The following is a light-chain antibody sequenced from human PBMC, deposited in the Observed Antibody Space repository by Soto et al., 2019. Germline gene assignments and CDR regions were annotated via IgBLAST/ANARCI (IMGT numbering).Light chain of an antibody. CDR1: SSDVGGYNY. J-gene: IGLJ2*01. CDR2: EVS. V-gene: IGLV2-8*01. CDR3: SSYGGSNNLI. Sequence: QSVLTQPPSASGSPGQSVTISCTGTSSDVGGYNYVSWYQHHPGKAPKLMIYEVSVRPSGVPDRFSGSKSGNTASLTVSGLQVEDEADYYCSSYGGSNNLIFGGGTQLTVL.